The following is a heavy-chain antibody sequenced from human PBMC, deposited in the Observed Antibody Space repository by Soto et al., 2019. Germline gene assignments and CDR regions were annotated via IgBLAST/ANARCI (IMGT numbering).Heavy chain of an antibody. CDR2: ISWDGGST. CDR1: GFTFDNYP. J-gene: IGHJ4*02. Sequence: EVQLVESGGVVVQPGGSLSLSCAASGFTFDNYPSHGVRQAPGKGLEWVSLISWDGGSTYYADSVKGRFTISRDNSKNSLYLQMNSLRTEDTALYYCAKDMGYSYGLLDYWGQGTLVTVSS. V-gene: IGHV3-43*01. CDR3: AKDMGYSYGLLDY. D-gene: IGHD5-18*01.